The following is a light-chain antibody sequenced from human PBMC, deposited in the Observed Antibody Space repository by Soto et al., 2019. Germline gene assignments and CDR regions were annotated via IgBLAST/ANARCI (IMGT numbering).Light chain of an antibody. CDR3: CSYAGSRV. J-gene: IGLJ3*02. V-gene: IGLV2-23*01. CDR1: SSDVGSYNL. CDR2: EGS. Sequence: QSALTQPASVSGSPGQAITISCTGTSSDVGSYNLVSWYQQHSGKAPKLMIYEGSKRPSGVSNRFSGSKSGNTASLTISGLQAEDEADDYCCSYAGSRVFGGGTKLTVL.